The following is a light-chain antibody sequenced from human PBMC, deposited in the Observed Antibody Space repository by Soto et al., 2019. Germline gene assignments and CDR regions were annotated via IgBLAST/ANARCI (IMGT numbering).Light chain of an antibody. CDR1: RSISTY. CDR3: QQSYSTPPWT. V-gene: IGKV1-39*01. Sequence: ILMTQSPSSLSASVGDTVTITCRANRSISTYVNWYREKPGKAPELLLHAASSLQSGVPSRFSGSGSGTDFTLTVNTLQPEDFATYYCQQSYSTPPWTFGQGTKVDIK. J-gene: IGKJ1*01. CDR2: AAS.